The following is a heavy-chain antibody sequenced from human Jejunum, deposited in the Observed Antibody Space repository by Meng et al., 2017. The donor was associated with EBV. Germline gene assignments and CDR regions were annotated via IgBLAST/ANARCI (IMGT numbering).Heavy chain of an antibody. Sequence: QVQLVQFGTEVKKPGASVKVSCKASGYTFTSHYMHWVRQAPGQGLEWMGIINPNGGSSTYAQKFQDRVTMTRDMSTSTDYMELSSLGSEDTAIYYCARDVSDSNKAWWLDPWGQGTLVTVSS. V-gene: IGHV1-46*01. D-gene: IGHD3-22*01. CDR1: GYTFTSHY. CDR2: INPNGGSS. J-gene: IGHJ5*02. CDR3: ARDVSDSNKAWWLDP.